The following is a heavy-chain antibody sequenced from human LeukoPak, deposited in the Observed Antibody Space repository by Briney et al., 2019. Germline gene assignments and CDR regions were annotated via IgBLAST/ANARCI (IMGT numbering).Heavy chain of an antibody. D-gene: IGHD5-12*01. Sequence: PGGSLRLSCAASGFTFSDYYMSWIRQAPGKGLEWVSYISSSGSTIYYADSVKGRFTISRDNAKNSLCLQMNSLRAEDTAVYYCARSPPSLIVATIQDYYYYGMDVWGQGTTVTVSS. CDR2: ISSSGSTI. CDR1: GFTFSDYY. V-gene: IGHV3-11*01. CDR3: ARSPPSLIVATIQDYYYYGMDV. J-gene: IGHJ6*02.